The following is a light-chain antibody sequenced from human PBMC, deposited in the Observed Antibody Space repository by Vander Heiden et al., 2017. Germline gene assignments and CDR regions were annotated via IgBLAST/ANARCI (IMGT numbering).Light chain of an antibody. Sequence: EIVMTQSPATLSVSTGEGATLPSSASQSVSSNLSWYQQKPGEAARLLIYRASTRATGIPARFSGSGSGTEFTLTISSLQSEDFAVNYCQQYNNWPPYTFGPGTKVEIK. CDR1: QSVSSN. V-gene: IGKV3-15*01. CDR2: RAS. J-gene: IGKJ3*01. CDR3: QQYNNWPPYT.